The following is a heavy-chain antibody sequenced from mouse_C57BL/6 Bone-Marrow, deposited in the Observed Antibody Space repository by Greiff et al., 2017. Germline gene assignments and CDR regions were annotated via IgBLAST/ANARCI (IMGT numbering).Heavy chain of an antibody. V-gene: IGHV5-17*01. Sequence: EVHLVESGGGLVKPGGSLTLSCAASGFTFSDYGMHWVRQAPEKGLEWVAYISSGSSTIYYADTVKGRCTISRDNAKNPLFLLMTGLRSEATAMYYCGRSPGSSFDYWGQGTTLTVSS. J-gene: IGHJ2*01. CDR1: GFTFSDYG. CDR2: ISSGSSTI. CDR3: GRSPGSSFDY. D-gene: IGHD1-1*01.